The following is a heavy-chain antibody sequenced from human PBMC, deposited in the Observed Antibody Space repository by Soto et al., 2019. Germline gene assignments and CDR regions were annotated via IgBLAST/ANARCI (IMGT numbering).Heavy chain of an antibody. Sequence: PSETLSLTCTVSGGSISGNYIYWGWIRQPPGKGLEWIGSMSYSGTTNTNPSLKSRVTVSVDTSKNQFSLKLSSVTAADTAVYYCARHLYDSSGYQDYWGQGTLVTVSS. CDR3: ARHLYDSSGYQDY. D-gene: IGHD3-22*01. J-gene: IGHJ4*02. CDR2: MSYSGTT. V-gene: IGHV4-39*01. CDR1: GGSISGNYIY.